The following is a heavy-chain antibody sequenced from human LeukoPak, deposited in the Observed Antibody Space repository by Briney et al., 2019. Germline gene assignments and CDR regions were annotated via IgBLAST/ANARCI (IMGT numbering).Heavy chain of an antibody. Sequence: GGSLRLSCAASGFTFSSHWMHWVRQAPGEGLVWVSRLNGGGSSTTYADSVRGRFTISRDNAKNTLYLQMNSLRAEDTAVYYCASGLLAAGGTLDHWGRGTLVTVSP. V-gene: IGHV3-74*01. D-gene: IGHD2-8*02. CDR3: ASGLLAAGGTLDH. J-gene: IGHJ4*02. CDR1: GFTFSSHW. CDR2: LNGGGSST.